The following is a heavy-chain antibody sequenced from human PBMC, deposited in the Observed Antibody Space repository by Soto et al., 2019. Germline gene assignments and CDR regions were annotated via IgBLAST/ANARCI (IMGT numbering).Heavy chain of an antibody. V-gene: IGHV4-31*11. Sequence: PSETLSLTCVVSGGSIISADSYWFWIRKHPGKGLEWIGYIAYSGDTYYNPSLRRRVTISADTSENKFSLTLKSVTAADTAVYFCARDVEGSAIARWGQGTPVTVSA. J-gene: IGHJ5*02. CDR3: ARDVEGSAIAR. CDR2: IAYSGDT. CDR1: GGSIISADSY.